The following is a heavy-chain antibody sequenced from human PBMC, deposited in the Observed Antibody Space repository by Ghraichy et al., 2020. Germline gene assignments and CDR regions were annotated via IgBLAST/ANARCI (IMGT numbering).Heavy chain of an antibody. CDR1: GGSISSYY. Sequence: SETLSLTCSVSGGSISSYYWNWIRQPPGKGLEWIGYIDYSGSTNYNPSFKSRVTMSADRSNNQFSLRLSSVTAADTAVYYCARDSGRSTVYGGYYYYTYGLDAWGQGTTVTISS. D-gene: IGHD2-2*01. CDR2: IDYSGST. J-gene: IGHJ6*02. CDR3: ARDSGRSTVYGGYYYYTYGLDA. V-gene: IGHV4-59*01.